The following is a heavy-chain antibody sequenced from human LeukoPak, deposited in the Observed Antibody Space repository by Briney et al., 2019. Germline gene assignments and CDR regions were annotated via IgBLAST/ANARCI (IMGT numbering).Heavy chain of an antibody. J-gene: IGHJ4*02. CDR3: ARNGTNNYFDY. V-gene: IGHV4-38-2*01. D-gene: IGHD2-2*01. CDR2: IFNSGST. CDR1: GYSISSGDY. Sequence: PSETLSLTCAVSGYSISSGDYWGWIRQPPGKGLEWIGSIFNSGSTYYNPSLKSRVTISADTSKRHFSLKLSSVTAADTAVYYCARNGTNNYFDYWGQGTLVTVSS.